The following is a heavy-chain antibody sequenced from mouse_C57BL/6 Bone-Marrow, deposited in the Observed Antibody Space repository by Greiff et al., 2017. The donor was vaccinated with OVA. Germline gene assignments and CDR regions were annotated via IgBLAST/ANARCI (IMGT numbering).Heavy chain of an antibody. V-gene: IGHV1-69*01. J-gene: IGHJ1*03. Sequence: QVQLQQPGAELVMPGASVKLSCKASGYTFTSYWMHWVKQRPGQGLEWIGEIDPSDSYTNYNQKFKGKSTLTVDKSSSTAYMQLSSLTSEDSAVYYCDRKGERSFDVWGTGTTVTVSS. CDR3: DRKGERSFDV. CDR2: IDPSDSYT. CDR1: GYTFTSYW.